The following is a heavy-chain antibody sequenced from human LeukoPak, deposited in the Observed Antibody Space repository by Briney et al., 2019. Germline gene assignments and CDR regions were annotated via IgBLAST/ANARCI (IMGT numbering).Heavy chain of an antibody. CDR1: GGSVSSGSYY. Sequence: SETLSLTCTVSGGSVSSGSYYRSWIRQPPGKGLEWIGYIYYSGSTNYNPSLKSRVTISVDTSKNQFSLKLRSVTAADTAVYYCASLLRYFDWLLAPSYYYGMDVWGKGTTVTVSS. J-gene: IGHJ6*04. CDR3: ASLLRYFDWLLAPSYYYGMDV. D-gene: IGHD3-9*01. V-gene: IGHV4-61*01. CDR2: IYYSGST.